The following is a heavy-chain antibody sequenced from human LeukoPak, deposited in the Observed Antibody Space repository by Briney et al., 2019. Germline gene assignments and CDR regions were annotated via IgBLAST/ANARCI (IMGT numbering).Heavy chain of an antibody. CDR2: ISRSSSSM. CDR1: GFPFSNYN. J-gene: IGHJ4*02. CDR3: ARGATVTSPFDY. D-gene: IGHD4-17*01. V-gene: IGHV3-48*02. Sequence: PGGSLRLSCAASGFPFSNYNMSWVRQAPGKGLEWVSYISRSSSSMYYADSVKGRFTISRDNAKNSLYLQMNSLRDEDTAVYYCARGATVTSPFDYWGQGTLVTVSS.